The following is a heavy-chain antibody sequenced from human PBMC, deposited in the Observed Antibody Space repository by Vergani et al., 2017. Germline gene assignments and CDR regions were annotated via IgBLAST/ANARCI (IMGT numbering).Heavy chain of an antibody. CDR2: IRYDGSNK. CDR1: GFTFSSYG. CDR3: AKDDLSYSSGYFDY. J-gene: IGHJ4*02. D-gene: IGHD3-22*01. Sequence: QVQLVESGGGVVQPGGSLRLSCAASGFTFSSYGMHWVRQAPGKGPEWVAFIRYDGSNKYYADSVKGRFTISRDNSKNTLYLQMNSLRAEDTAVYYCAKDDLSYSSGYFDYWGQGTLVTVSS. V-gene: IGHV3-30*02.